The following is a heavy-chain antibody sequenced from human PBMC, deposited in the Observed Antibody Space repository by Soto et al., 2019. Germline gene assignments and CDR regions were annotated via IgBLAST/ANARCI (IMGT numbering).Heavy chain of an antibody. CDR2: ISSSSSYT. V-gene: IGHV3-11*06. J-gene: IGHJ6*02. Sequence: PGGSLRLSCAASGFTYSDYYMSWIRQAPGKGLEWVSYISSSSSYTNYADSVKGRFTISRDNAKNSLYLQMNSLRAEDTAVYYCARDSEFVQVGDTLDYYYGMDVWGQGTTVTVSS. CDR3: ARDSEFVQVGDTLDYYYGMDV. D-gene: IGHD1-26*01. CDR1: GFTYSDYY.